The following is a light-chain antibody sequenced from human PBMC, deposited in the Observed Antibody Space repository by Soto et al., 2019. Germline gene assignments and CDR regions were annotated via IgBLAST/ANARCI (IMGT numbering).Light chain of an antibody. CDR3: LRHNDYPIT. J-gene: IGKJ5*01. Sequence: DIQMTQSPSSLAASVGDRVTITCRASQGIGNGLSWFKQKPGKAPKRLIYAASTLQSGVPSRLSGSGSGTEFTLTISSLQPEDFATYYCLRHNDYPITFGQGTRLEI. CDR2: AAS. CDR1: QGIGNG. V-gene: IGKV1-17*01.